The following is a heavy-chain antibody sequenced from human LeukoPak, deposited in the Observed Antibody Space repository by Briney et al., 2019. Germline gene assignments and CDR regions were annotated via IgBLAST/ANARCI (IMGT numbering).Heavy chain of an antibody. CDR1: GGSFSGYY. CDR3: ATAYGSGSYYIDY. J-gene: IGHJ4*02. Sequence: SETLSLTCAVYGGSFSGYYWSWTRQPPGKGLEWIGEINHSGSTNYNPSLKSRVTISVDTSKNQFSLKLSSVTAADTAVYYCATAYGSGSYYIDYWGQGTLVTVSS. V-gene: IGHV4-34*01. D-gene: IGHD3-10*01. CDR2: INHSGST.